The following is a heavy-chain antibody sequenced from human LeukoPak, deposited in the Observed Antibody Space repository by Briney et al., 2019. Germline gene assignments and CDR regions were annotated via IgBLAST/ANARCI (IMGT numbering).Heavy chain of an antibody. Sequence: GGSLRLSCAASGWTFSRYAMSWVGQAPGKGLEWVSAISGSGGSTYYASSVQGRFTISRDNSKHTLCLQRNSLRAEDTAVYYCAPRTPMATLCYWGQGTLVTVSS. J-gene: IGHJ4*02. V-gene: IGHV3-23*01. CDR1: GWTFSRYA. CDR3: APRTPMATLCY. D-gene: IGHD5-24*01. CDR2: ISGSGGST.